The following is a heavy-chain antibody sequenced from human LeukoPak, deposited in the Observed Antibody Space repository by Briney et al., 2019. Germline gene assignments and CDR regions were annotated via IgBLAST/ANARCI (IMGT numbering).Heavy chain of an antibody. CDR1: GYTFTSYG. J-gene: IGHJ4*02. CDR3: ARDGSFFPYDSSGYYLIDY. Sequence: GASVKVSFKASGYTFTSYGISWVRQAPGQGLEWMGWISAYNGNTNYAQKLQGRVTMTTDTSTSTAYMELRSLRSDDTAVYYCARDGSFFPYDSSGYYLIDYWGQGTLVTVSS. V-gene: IGHV1-18*01. D-gene: IGHD3-22*01. CDR2: ISAYNGNT.